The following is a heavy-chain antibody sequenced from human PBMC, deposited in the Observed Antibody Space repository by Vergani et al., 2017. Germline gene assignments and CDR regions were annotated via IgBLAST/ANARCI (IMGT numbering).Heavy chain of an antibody. CDR2: LSGSGGST. CDR1: GSTFSSYA. V-gene: IGHV3-23*01. D-gene: IGHD3-22*01. Sequence: EVQLLESGGGLVQPGGSLRLSCAASGSTFSSYAMSWVRQAPGKGLEWVSALSGSGGSTYYADSVKGRFTISRDNSKNTLYLQMNSLRAEDTAVYYCAKVYYYDSSGSPSPGDYWDRGTVVTVSS. CDR3: AKVYYYDSSGSPSPGDY. J-gene: IGHJ4*02.